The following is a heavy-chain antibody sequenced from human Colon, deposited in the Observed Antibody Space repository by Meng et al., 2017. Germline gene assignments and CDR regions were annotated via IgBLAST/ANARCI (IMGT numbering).Heavy chain of an antibody. J-gene: IGHJ4*02. D-gene: IGHD3-10*01. CDR2: INPVDSDT. V-gene: IGHV5-51*01. CDR3: ARRPALTGAPFDY. Sequence: KVSCKGSGYSFTNYWIGWVRQMPGKGLEWMALINPVDSDTRYSPSFQGQVTISADKSSSTAHLQLSSLKASDTAMYYCARRPALTGAPFDYWGEGFLVTVSS. CDR1: GYSFTNYW.